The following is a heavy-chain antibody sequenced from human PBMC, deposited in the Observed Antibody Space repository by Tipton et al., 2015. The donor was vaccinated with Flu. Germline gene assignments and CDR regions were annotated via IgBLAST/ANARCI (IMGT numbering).Heavy chain of an antibody. CDR2: ISVYSGKA. CDR1: GYTFNNYA. D-gene: IGHD2-2*01. J-gene: IGHJ4*02. CDR3: VRDHSSSSGYLDW. Sequence: QSGAEVKEPGASVKVSCKASGYTFNNYAFSWVRQAPGQGLEWMGRISVYSGKADYTQKFQGRVTMTTDTATRTAYMELSSLTSDDTAVYYCVRDHSSSSGYLDWWGQGTLVIVSS. V-gene: IGHV1-18*01.